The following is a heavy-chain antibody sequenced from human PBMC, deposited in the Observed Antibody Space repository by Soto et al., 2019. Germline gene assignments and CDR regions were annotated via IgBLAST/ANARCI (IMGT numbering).Heavy chain of an antibody. CDR1: GGSINSGNYY. Sequence: QVQLQESGPGLVKPSQTLSLTCTVSGGSINSGNYYWSWIRQHPGKGLEWIGYVYYSGSTYYNPSRTAGVTMSLDTANTQFSVKLSSVTAADTAVYYCAREEVAXXXXXSYXXXDPWGQGTLVTVSS. D-gene: IGHD1-26*01. V-gene: IGHV4-31*03. CDR2: VYYSGST. J-gene: IGHJ5*02. CDR3: AREEVAXXXXXSYXXXDP.